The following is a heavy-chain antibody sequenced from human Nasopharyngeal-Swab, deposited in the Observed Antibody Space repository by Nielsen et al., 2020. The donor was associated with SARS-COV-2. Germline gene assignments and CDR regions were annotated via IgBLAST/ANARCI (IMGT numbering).Heavy chain of an antibody. CDR1: GFTFSSYA. CDR3: ARGYCSSGSCYAKHYGMDV. V-gene: IGHV3-30*04. CDR2: ISYDGSNK. D-gene: IGHD2-15*01. Sequence: GGSLRLSCAASGFTFSSYAMHWVRQAPGKGLEWVAVISYDGSNKYYADSVKGRFTISRDNSKNTLYLQMNSLRAEDTAVYYCARGYCSSGSCYAKHYGMDVWGQGTTVTVSS. J-gene: IGHJ6*02.